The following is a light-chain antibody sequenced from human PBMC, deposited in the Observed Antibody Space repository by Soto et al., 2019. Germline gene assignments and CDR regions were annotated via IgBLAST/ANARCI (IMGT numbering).Light chain of an antibody. CDR3: QQRSSWPRT. V-gene: IGKV3-11*01. CDR2: DAS. Sequence: EIVLTQSPATLSLSPGERATLSCRASQSVSSYLAWYQQKPGQTPRLLIYDASNRATGIPARFSGSGSGTEFTLTISSLEPGDFAVYYCQQRSSWPRTFGQGTKLEIK. J-gene: IGKJ2*01. CDR1: QSVSSY.